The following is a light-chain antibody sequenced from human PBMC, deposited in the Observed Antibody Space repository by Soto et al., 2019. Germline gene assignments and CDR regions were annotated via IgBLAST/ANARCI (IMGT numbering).Light chain of an antibody. CDR3: SSYAGSNNFV. V-gene: IGLV2-8*01. J-gene: IGLJ1*01. CDR2: EVN. Sequence: QSVLTQPASVSGSPGQSITISCTGTSSDVGGYDYVSWYQQHPGKAPKLVIFEVNKRPSGVPDRFSGSKSGNTASLTVSGLRTEDEADYYCSSYAGSNNFVFGTGTKVTVL. CDR1: SSDVGGYDY.